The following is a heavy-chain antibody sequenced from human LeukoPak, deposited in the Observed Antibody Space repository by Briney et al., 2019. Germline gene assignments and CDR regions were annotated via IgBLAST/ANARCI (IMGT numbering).Heavy chain of an antibody. CDR1: GFTFSSYS. Sequence: GGSLRLSCAASGFTFSSYSMNWVRQAPGKGLEWVSYISSSSSTIYYADSVKGRFTIPRDNAKNSLYLQMNSLRAEDTAVYYCARDAHCSSTSCYGGARAFDIWGQGTMVTVSS. J-gene: IGHJ3*02. D-gene: IGHD2-2*01. CDR2: ISSSSSTI. V-gene: IGHV3-48*04. CDR3: ARDAHCSSTSCYGGARAFDI.